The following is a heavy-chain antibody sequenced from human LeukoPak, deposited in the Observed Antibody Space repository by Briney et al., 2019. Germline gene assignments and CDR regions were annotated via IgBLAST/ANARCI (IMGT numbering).Heavy chain of an antibody. D-gene: IGHD3-3*01. V-gene: IGHV1-18*01. J-gene: IGHJ6*02. Sequence: ASVKVSCKASGYTFTSYGISWVQQAPGQGLEWMGWISAYNGNTNYAQKLQGRVTMTTDTSTSTAYMELRSLRSDDTAVYYCARGAHYDFWSGSQPEYYYYGMDVWGQGTTVTVSS. CDR3: ARGAHYDFWSGSQPEYYYYGMDV. CDR1: GYTFTSYG. CDR2: ISAYNGNT.